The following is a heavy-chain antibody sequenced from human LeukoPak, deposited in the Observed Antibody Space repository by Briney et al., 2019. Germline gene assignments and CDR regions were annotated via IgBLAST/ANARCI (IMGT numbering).Heavy chain of an antibody. J-gene: IGHJ5*02. Sequence: ASVKVSCKASGYTFTSYYMHWVRQAPGQGLEWMGIINPSGGSTSYAQKFQGRVTMTRDTSTSTVYMELSSLSSEDTAVYYCARGGSDIVVVPAAQNWFDPWGQGTLVTVSS. V-gene: IGHV1-46*01. CDR2: INPSGGST. D-gene: IGHD2-2*01. CDR1: GYTFTSYY. CDR3: ARGGSDIVVVPAAQNWFDP.